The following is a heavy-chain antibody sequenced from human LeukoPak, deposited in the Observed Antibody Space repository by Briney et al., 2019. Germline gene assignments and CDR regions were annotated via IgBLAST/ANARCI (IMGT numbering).Heavy chain of an antibody. J-gene: IGHJ4*02. D-gene: IGHD3-22*01. CDR1: GGTFSSYA. CDR3: ATYDSSGYYSLGYYFDY. CDR2: IIPIFGTA. Sequence: ASVKVSCKASGGTFSSYAISWVRQAPGQGLEWMGGIIPIFGTANYAQKFQGRVTITADESTSTAYMELSSLRSEDTAVYYCATYDSSGYYSLGYYFDYWGQGPRVTVSS. V-gene: IGHV1-69*13.